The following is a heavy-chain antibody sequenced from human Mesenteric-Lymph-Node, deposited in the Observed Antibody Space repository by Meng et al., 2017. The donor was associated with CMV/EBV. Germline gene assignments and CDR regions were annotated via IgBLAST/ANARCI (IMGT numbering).Heavy chain of an antibody. J-gene: IGHJ4*02. Sequence: LSCAASGFTFSSSGMSWVRQAPGKGLEWVSGISGTATRTYYADSVKGRFTISRDNSKNTLYLQMNSLRADDTAVYYCAKDNGWLSAYWGQGTLVTVSS. D-gene: IGHD3-22*01. CDR1: GFTFSSSG. CDR2: ISGTATRT. CDR3: AKDNGWLSAY. V-gene: IGHV3-23*01.